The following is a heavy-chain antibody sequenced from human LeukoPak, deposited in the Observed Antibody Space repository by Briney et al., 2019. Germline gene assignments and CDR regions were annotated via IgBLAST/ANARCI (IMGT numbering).Heavy chain of an antibody. J-gene: IGHJ5*02. V-gene: IGHV4-39*01. Sequence: SETLSLTCTVSGGSISSYYWAWIRQPPGKGLEWIGSIYYSGSTHYNSSLKSRVTISVDTSKNQFSLKLNSVTAADTAVYYCARHYGPWGQGTLVTVSS. D-gene: IGHD3-10*01. CDR3: ARHYGP. CDR1: GGSISSYY. CDR2: IYYSGST.